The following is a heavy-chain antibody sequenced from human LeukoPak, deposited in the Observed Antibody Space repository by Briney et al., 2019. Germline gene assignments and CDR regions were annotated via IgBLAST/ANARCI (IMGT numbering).Heavy chain of an antibody. CDR1: GYTFASNG. Sequence: ASVKVSCKDSGYTFASNGISWLRQAPGQGLEWMGWIGAYNGHTKYAQKVQDRVTMTTDASTSTAYMELRSLRSDDTAVYYCARDLPGGSTNFDHWGQGTLVTVSS. V-gene: IGHV1-18*01. CDR3: ARDLPGGSTNFDH. CDR2: IGAYNGHT. J-gene: IGHJ4*02. D-gene: IGHD2-2*01.